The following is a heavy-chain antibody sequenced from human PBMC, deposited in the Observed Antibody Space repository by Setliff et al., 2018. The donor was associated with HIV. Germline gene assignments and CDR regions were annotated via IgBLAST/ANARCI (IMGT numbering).Heavy chain of an antibody. V-gene: IGHV1-69*06. J-gene: IGHJ6*03. CDR3: AKEMATTYYYRYMDV. D-gene: IGHD5-12*01. CDR1: GGTFSDSA. CDR2: IIPVFGTA. Sequence: GASVKVSCKASGGTFSDSAINWVRQAPGQGLEWMGRIIPVFGTANYAPKFPDRVTITADKSTSTAYLELSSLRSDDTAVYYCAKEMATTYYYRYMDVWGTG.